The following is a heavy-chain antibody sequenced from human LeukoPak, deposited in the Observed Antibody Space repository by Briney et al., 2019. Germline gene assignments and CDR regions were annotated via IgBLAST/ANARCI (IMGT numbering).Heavy chain of an antibody. CDR3: ARVGLICSSTSCYRPIDY. V-gene: IGHV1-2*02. CDR1: GYTFTGYY. D-gene: IGHD2-2*01. J-gene: IGHJ4*02. Sequence: GASVKVSCKASGYTFTGYYMHWVRQAPGQGLEWMGWINPNSGGTNYAQKFQGRVTMTRDTSISTAYMELSRLRSDDTAVYYCARVGLICSSTSCYRPIDYWGQGTLVTVSS. CDR2: INPNSGGT.